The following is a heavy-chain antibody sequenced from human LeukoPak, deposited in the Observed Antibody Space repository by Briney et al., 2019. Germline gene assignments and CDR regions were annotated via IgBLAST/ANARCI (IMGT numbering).Heavy chain of an antibody. CDR2: IGSSGGST. V-gene: IGHV3-23*01. CDR1: GFTFGHYA. CDR3: ATYDSSGYSDY. D-gene: IGHD3-22*01. Sequence: GKSLRLSCAASGFTFGHYAMNWVRQAPGKGLDWVSSIGSSGGSTYYADSVKGRFTISRDNSKNTLYLQMSSLRAEDTAVYYCATYDSSGYSDYWGQGTLVTVSS. J-gene: IGHJ4*02.